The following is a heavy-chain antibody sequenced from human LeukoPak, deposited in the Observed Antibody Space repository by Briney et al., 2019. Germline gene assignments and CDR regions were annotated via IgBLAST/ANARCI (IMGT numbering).Heavy chain of an antibody. CDR2: IYYSGIT. J-gene: IGHJ4*02. V-gene: IGHV4-59*01. D-gene: IGHD3-10*01. CDR3: AKSDYYGASDY. Sequence: KSSETLSLTCTVSAGSISLYNTYYWTWIRQSPGKGLEWIGYIYYSGITSYNPSLKSRFTISVDTFRNQFSLKLTSVTAADTAIYYCAKSDYYGASDYWGQGTLVTVSS. CDR1: AGSISLYNTYY.